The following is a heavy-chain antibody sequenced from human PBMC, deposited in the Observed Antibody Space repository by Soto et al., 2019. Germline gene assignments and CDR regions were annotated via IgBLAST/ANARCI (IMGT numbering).Heavy chain of an antibody. Sequence: GGSLRLSCAASGFTFSGFNMNWVRQAPGKGLEWISYISSSGGGTYYADSVTGRLTISRDNANNSLFLQMNSLGDGDSAVYYCAKEKYFFESSTYYSEQSPRWFELWGQGTLVTVSS. D-gene: IGHD2-2*01. CDR3: AKEKYFFESSTYYSEQSPRWFEL. J-gene: IGHJ5*01. CDR1: GFTFSGFN. CDR2: ISSSGGGT. V-gene: IGHV3-48*02.